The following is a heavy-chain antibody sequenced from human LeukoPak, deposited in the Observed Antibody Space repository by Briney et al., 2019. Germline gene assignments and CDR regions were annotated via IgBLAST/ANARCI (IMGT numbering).Heavy chain of an antibody. CDR2: INPNSGEA. CDR1: GSTFTGAY. V-gene: IGHV1-2*02. J-gene: IGHJ5*01. D-gene: IGHD3-9*01. Sequence: GASVKVSCKASGSTFTGAYMHWVRQAPGQGLEWMGWINPNSGEARYEQKFQGRVTMTRDTSIDTAHMELGSLTSDDTAVYYCARVLFNSGYDSWGQGTLVTVSS. CDR3: ARVLFNSGYDS.